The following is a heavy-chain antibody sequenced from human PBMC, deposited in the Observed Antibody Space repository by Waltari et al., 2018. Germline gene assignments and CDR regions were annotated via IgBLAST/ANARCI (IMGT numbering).Heavy chain of an antibody. D-gene: IGHD4-17*01. V-gene: IGHV3-23*04. CDR3: AKHQVENGDYYFDS. Sequence: EVQLVESGGGSVPPGGSLRLACAASGFTFSTFGWSWVRQAPGMGLEWVSAISGRGDNTNYAASVTGRFTISRDNSKNTLYLQMNSLRAGDTAVYFCAKHQVENGDYYFDSWGQGTLVTVSS. CDR2: ISGRGDNT. J-gene: IGHJ4*02. CDR1: GFTFSTFG.